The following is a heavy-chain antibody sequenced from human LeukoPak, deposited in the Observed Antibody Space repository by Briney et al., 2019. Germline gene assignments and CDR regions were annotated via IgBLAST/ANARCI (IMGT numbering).Heavy chain of an antibody. Sequence: SETLSLTCTVSGGSISSSSYYWGWIRQPPGKGLEWIGSIYYSGSTYYNPSLKSRVTISVDTSKNQFSLELSSVTAADTAVYYCARRKGRGSLDPWGQGTLVTVSS. CDR3: ARRKGRGSLDP. CDR2: IYYSGST. V-gene: IGHV4-39*01. D-gene: IGHD3-10*01. J-gene: IGHJ5*02. CDR1: GGSISSSSYY.